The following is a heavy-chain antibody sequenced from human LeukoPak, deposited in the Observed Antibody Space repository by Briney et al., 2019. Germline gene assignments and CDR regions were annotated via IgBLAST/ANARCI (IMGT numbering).Heavy chain of an antibody. CDR2: IYYSGTT. CDR1: GGSISSHY. J-gene: IGHJ4*02. D-gene: IGHD3-22*01. CDR3: ARKRHDSSGYHFDY. Sequence: SETLSLTCTVSGGSISSHYWSWFRQPPGKELEWIGYIYYSGTTDYNPSLKSRVTISLDTSRTQFSLKLDSVTAADTAVYYCARKRHDSSGYHFDYWAREPRSPSHQ. V-gene: IGHV4-59*11.